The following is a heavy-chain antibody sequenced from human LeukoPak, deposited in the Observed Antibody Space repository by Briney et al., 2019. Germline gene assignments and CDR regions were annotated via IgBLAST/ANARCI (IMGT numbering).Heavy chain of an antibody. D-gene: IGHD3-16*02. V-gene: IGHV3-53*01. CDR2: IYSSGST. Sequence: PGGYLRLSCAGSGFTATTNYMRWVRQAPGKGLEWVSVIYSSGSTSYADSVKGRFTISRDSSKNTVYLQMNSLRAEDTAVYYCARDHINVNAFDIWGQGTMVTVSS. CDR3: ARDHINVNAFDI. CDR1: GFTATTNY. J-gene: IGHJ3*02.